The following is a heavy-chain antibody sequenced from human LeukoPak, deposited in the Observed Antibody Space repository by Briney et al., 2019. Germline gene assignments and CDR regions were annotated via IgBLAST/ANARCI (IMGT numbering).Heavy chain of an antibody. J-gene: IGHJ5*02. CDR2: IKQDGSEK. CDR1: GFTFSSYW. V-gene: IGHV3-7*01. Sequence: GGSLRLSCAASGFTFSSYWMSWVRQAPGKGLEWVANIKQDGSEKYYVDSVKGRFTISRDNAKNSLYLQMNSLRAEDTAMYYCARIAAAGTGPWFDPWGQGTLVTVSS. D-gene: IGHD6-13*01. CDR3: ARIAAAGTGPWFDP.